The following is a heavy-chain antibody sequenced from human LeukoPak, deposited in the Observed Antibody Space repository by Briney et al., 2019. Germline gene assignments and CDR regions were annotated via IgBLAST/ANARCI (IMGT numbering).Heavy chain of an antibody. J-gene: IGHJ4*02. CDR3: ARDRGTWNDDGF. Sequence: SETLSLTCTVSGGSISSSSYYWGWIRQPPGKGLEWIGSIYYSGSTYYNPSLKSRVTMSVDTSKNQFSLKLSSVTAADTAVYYCARDRGTWNDDGFWGQGTLVTVSS. V-gene: IGHV4-39*07. CDR1: GGSISSSSYY. D-gene: IGHD1-1*01. CDR2: IYYSGST.